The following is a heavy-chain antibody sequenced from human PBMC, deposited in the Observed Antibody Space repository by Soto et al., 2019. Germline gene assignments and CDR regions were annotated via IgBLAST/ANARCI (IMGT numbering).Heavy chain of an antibody. V-gene: IGHV3-23*01. CDR2: ISGSGGST. Sequence: GGSLRLSCAASGFTFSSYAMSWVRQAPGKGLEWVSAISGSGGSTYYADSVKGRFTISRDNSKNTLYLQMNSLRAEDTAVYYCAKDFPLGYCSGGSCSGAFDIWGQGTMVTVSS. CDR1: GFTFSSYA. J-gene: IGHJ3*02. D-gene: IGHD2-15*01. CDR3: AKDFPLGYCSGGSCSGAFDI.